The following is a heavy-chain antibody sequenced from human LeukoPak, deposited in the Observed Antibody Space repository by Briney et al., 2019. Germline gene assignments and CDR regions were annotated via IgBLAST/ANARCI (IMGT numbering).Heavy chain of an antibody. Sequence: PSETLSLTCTVSGGSISSGSYYWGWIRQPPGKGLEWIGSFYYSGSTYYNPSLKSRVTISVDTSKNQFSLKLSSVTAADTAVYYCARDTHQEGPCSSTSCYLRDDAFDIWGQGTMVTVSS. J-gene: IGHJ3*02. CDR3: ARDTHQEGPCSSTSCYLRDDAFDI. CDR1: GGSISSGSYY. CDR2: FYYSGST. D-gene: IGHD2-2*01. V-gene: IGHV4-39*07.